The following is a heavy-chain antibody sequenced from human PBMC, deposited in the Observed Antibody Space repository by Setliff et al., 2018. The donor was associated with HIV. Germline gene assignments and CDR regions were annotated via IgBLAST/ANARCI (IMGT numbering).Heavy chain of an antibody. CDR1: GFTFSGSS. J-gene: IGHJ5*02. V-gene: IGHV3-73*01. CDR2: IGSKANSYAT. Sequence: PGGSLRLSCAASGFTFSGSSIHWVRQASGKGLEWVGRIGSKANSYATAYAASVKGRFTTSRDNSRNRLYLQMNSLRVEDTAVYFCAKRRSRYGSGSSYPLDLWGPGTLVTVSS. D-gene: IGHD3-10*01. CDR3: AKRRSRYGSGSSYPLDL.